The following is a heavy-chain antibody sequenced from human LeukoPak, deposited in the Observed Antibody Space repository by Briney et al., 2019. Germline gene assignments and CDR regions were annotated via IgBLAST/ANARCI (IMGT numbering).Heavy chain of an antibody. CDR2: IRYDGSNK. CDR1: GFTFSSYG. J-gene: IGHJ6*03. Sequence: GGSLRLSCAASGFTFSSYGTHWVRQAPGKGLEWVAFIRYDGSNKYYADSVKGRFTISRDNSKNTLYLQMNSLRAEDTAVYYCARLRSDVYIVVVPAYYYMDVWGKGTTVTVSS. CDR3: ARLRSDVYIVVVPAYYYMDV. D-gene: IGHD2-2*01. V-gene: IGHV3-30*02.